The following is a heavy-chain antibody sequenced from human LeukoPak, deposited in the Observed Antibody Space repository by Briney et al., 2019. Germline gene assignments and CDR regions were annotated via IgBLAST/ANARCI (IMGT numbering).Heavy chain of an antibody. CDR3: ARPGSGWSYYFDY. Sequence: SETLSLTCAVSGYSISSGYYWGWIRQPPGKGLEWIGSIYHSGSTYYNPSLKSRVTISVDTSKNQFSLKLSSETAADTAVYYCARPGSGWSYYFDYWGQGTLVTVSS. J-gene: IGHJ4*02. CDR1: GYSISSGYY. CDR2: IYHSGST. D-gene: IGHD6-19*01. V-gene: IGHV4-38-2*01.